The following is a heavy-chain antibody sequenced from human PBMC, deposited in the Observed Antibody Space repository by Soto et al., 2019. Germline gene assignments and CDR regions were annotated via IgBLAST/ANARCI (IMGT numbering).Heavy chain of an antibody. CDR3: AKEPADRSSTSCYSY. J-gene: IGHJ4*02. CDR1: GFTFSDYY. D-gene: IGHD2-2*01. Sequence: GGSLRLSCAASGFTFSDYYMSWIRQAPGKGLEWVSYISSSGSIIYYADSVKGRFTISRDNSKNTLYLQMNSLRAEDTAVYYCAKEPADRSSTSCYSYWGQGTLVTVSS. CDR2: ISSSGSII. V-gene: IGHV3-11*01.